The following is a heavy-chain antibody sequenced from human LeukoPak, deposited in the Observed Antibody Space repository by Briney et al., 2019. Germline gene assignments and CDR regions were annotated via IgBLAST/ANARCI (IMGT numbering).Heavy chain of an antibody. Sequence: GASVKVSCKASGYTFTSYDINWVRQATGQGLEWMGWMNPNSGNTGYAQKFQGRVTITRNTSISTAYMELSSLRSEDTAVYYCARTPPYSGYAENDYWGQGTLVTVPS. J-gene: IGHJ4*02. V-gene: IGHV1-8*03. CDR3: ARTPPYSGYAENDY. CDR2: MNPNSGNT. CDR1: GYTFTSYD. D-gene: IGHD5-12*01.